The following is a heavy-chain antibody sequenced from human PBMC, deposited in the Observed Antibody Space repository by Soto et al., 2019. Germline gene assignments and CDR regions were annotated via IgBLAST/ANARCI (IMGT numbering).Heavy chain of an antibody. V-gene: IGHV3-49*03. J-gene: IGHJ4*02. CDR2: IRSKAYGGTT. CDR1: GFTFGDYP. CDR3: TKLNCISVRCLPPLSDY. D-gene: IGHD2-2*01. Sequence: GVLRLSCTASGFTFGDYPMSWFRQAPGKGLEWVGFIRSKAYGGTTEYAASVKGRFTISRDDSKSIAYLQMNSLKTEDTAVYYCTKLNCISVRCLPPLSDYWGQGTLVTVSS.